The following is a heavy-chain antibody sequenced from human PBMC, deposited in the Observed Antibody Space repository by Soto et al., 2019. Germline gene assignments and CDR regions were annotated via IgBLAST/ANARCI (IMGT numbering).Heavy chain of an antibody. CDR2: IWYDGSNK. D-gene: IGHD4-17*01. Sequence: GGSLRLSCAASGFTFSSFGMHWVRQAPGKGLEWVAVIWYDGSNKYYADSVKGRLTISRDNSKNTLYLQMNSLRAEDTAVYYCARDLGPDYGDYGYFQHWGQGTLVTVSS. CDR3: ARDLGPDYGDYGYFQH. V-gene: IGHV3-33*01. J-gene: IGHJ1*01. CDR1: GFTFSSFG.